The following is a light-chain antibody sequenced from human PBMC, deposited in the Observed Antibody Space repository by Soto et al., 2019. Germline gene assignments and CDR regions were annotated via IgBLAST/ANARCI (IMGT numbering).Light chain of an antibody. CDR3: QHYNSYSEA. J-gene: IGKJ1*01. Sequence: DIQMTQSPSTLSASVGDRVTITCRAGQSVTTWLAWYQQKPVKAPKLLIYKASNLKSGVPSRFSGSGSGTEFTLTISSLQPDDFATYYCQHYNSYSEAFGQGTKVDIK. CDR1: QSVTTW. V-gene: IGKV1-5*03. CDR2: KAS.